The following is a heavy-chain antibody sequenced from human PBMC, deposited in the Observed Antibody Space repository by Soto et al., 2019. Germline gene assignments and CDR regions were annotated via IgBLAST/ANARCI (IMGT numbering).Heavy chain of an antibody. J-gene: IGHJ5*02. V-gene: IGHV1-8*01. D-gene: IGHD3-9*01. Sequence: ASVKVSCKASGYTFTSYDINWVRQATGQGLEWMGWMNPNSGNTGYAQKFQGRVTMTRNTSISTAYMELSSLRSEDTAVYYCARKGRFRSFDWWFDPWGQGTLVTVSS. CDR3: ARKGRFRSFDWWFDP. CDR1: GYTFTSYD. CDR2: MNPNSGNT.